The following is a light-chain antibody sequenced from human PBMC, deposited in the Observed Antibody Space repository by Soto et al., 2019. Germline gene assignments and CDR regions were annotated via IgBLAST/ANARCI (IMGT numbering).Light chain of an antibody. CDR3: QQYGDSIT. CDR2: DAV. V-gene: IGKV3-20*01. Sequence: VLTQSPGSLSLSPGERATVSCRASQTVTSSYLAWYQQRPGQAPQLLIYDAVKRATGIPDRFSGSESGRDYTLTISRLDPEASEVYYCQQYGDSITFGGGTKLEIK. CDR1: QTVTSSY. J-gene: IGKJ4*01.